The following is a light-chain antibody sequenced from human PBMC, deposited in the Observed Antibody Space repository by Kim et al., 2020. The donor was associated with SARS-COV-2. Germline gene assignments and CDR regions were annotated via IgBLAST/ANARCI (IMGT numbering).Light chain of an antibody. CDR1: SLRSYY. Sequence: SSELTQDPAVSVALGQTVSITCQGDSLRSYYATWYQQKPGQAPILVIYGKNNRPSGIPDRFSGSSSGNTASLTITETQAGDEADNYCNSRDSNDNVVFGGGTQLTVL. CDR3: NSRDSNDNVV. V-gene: IGLV3-19*01. J-gene: IGLJ2*01. CDR2: GKN.